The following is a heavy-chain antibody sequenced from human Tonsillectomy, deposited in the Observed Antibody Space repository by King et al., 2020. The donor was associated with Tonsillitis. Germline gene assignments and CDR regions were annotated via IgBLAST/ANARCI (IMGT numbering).Heavy chain of an antibody. Sequence: QLVQSGAEVKKPGSSVKVSCKASGGTFSSYAINWVRQAPGQGLEWMGGIIPFFGNANYAQKIQGRVTITADESTTTAYMELSSLRSEDTAVYYCARGATATGTWFDPWGQGTLVTVSS. J-gene: IGHJ5*02. D-gene: IGHD1-1*01. CDR1: GGTFSSYA. V-gene: IGHV1-69*01. CDR2: IIPFFGNA. CDR3: ARGATATGTWFDP.